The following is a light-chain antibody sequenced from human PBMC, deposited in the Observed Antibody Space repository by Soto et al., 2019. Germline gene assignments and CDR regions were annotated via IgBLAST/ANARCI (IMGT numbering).Light chain of an antibody. V-gene: IGLV1-44*01. CDR1: SSNIGSYT. CDR2: SNN. J-gene: IGLJ2*01. Sequence: QTVVTQPPSASGTPGQRVTISCSGSSSNIGSYTVNWYQQLPGAAPKLLIYSNNQRPSGVPDRFSGSKSGTSASLAISGLQSEDEADYYCAAWDDSLNGVVFGGGTKVTVL. CDR3: AAWDDSLNGVV.